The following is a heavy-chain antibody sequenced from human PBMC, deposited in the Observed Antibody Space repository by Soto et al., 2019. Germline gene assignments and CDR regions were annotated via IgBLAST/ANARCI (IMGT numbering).Heavy chain of an antibody. V-gene: IGHV3-21*01. CDR2: ISSNSAYI. J-gene: IGHJ5*02. Sequence: VGSLRLSCAASGFTFRSFTMNWVRQARGKGLEWVSTISSNSAYIYYTDALRGRFTISRDNAKNSLHLQMNSLRAEDTAVYYCTRDASRDSSARGWFDPWGPGTLVTVSS. CDR3: TRDASRDSSARGWFDP. D-gene: IGHD6-13*01. CDR1: GFTFRSFT.